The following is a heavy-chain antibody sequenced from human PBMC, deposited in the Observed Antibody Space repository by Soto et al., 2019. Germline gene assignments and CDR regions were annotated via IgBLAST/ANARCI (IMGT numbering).Heavy chain of an antibody. Sequence: EVQLVESGGGLVKPGGSLRLSCAASGFTFSSYSMNWVRQAPGKGLEWVSSISSSSSYIYYADSVKGRFTISRDNAKNSLYRQVNSLRGEDTAVYYWARDDREGLYLEEGVWFDSWVQGTLVTVSS. J-gene: IGHJ5*01. CDR2: ISSSSSYI. CDR3: ARDDREGLYLEEGVWFDS. V-gene: IGHV3-21*01. D-gene: IGHD2-8*01. CDR1: GFTFSSYS.